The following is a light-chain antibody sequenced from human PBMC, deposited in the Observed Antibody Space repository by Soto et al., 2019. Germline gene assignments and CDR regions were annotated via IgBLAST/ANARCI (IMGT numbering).Light chain of an antibody. CDR3: SSYTSSSTQV. CDR1: SSDAGGYNY. CDR2: EVS. V-gene: IGLV2-14*01. J-gene: IGLJ1*01. Sequence: QSALTQPASVSGSPGQSFTISCTGTSSDAGGYNYVSWYQQHPGKAPKLMIYEVSYRPSEVCNLVSGPKSGNTAYLTISGLQGEDEADYYCSSYTSSSTQVFGTGRQGTVL.